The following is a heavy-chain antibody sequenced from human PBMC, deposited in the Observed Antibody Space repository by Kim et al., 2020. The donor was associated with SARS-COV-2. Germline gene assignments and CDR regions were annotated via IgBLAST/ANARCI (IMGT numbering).Heavy chain of an antibody. CDR1: GFTFSSYW. CDR3: ARVSSGWYFDY. Sequence: GGSLRLSCAASGFTFSSYWMSWVHQAPGKGLEWVANIKQDGSEKYYVDSVKGRFTISRDNAKNSLYLQMNSLRAEDTAVYYCARVSSGWYFDYWGQGTLVTVSS. V-gene: IGHV3-7*01. J-gene: IGHJ4*02. CDR2: IKQDGSEK. D-gene: IGHD6-19*01.